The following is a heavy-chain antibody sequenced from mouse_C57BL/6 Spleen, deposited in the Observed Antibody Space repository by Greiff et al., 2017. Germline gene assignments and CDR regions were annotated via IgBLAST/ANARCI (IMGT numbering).Heavy chain of an antibody. V-gene: IGHV1-15*01. J-gene: IGHJ4*01. Sequence: QVQLKQSGAELVRPGASVTLSCKASGYTFTDYEMHWVKQTPVHGLEWIGAIDPETGGTAYNQKFKGKAILTADKSSSTAYMELRSLTSEDSAVYYCTRQLKPRAMDYWGQGTSVTVSS. CDR1: GYTFTDYE. CDR2: IDPETGGT. D-gene: IGHD3-2*02. CDR3: TRQLKPRAMDY.